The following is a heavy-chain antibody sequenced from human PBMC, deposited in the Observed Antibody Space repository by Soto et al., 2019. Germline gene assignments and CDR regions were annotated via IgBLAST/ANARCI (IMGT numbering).Heavy chain of an antibody. CDR1: SGSIRSGGYY. Sequence: SETLSLTCTVTSGSIRSGGYYWSWIRQHPGKGLEWIGYIYYSGSTYYNPSLKSRVTISVDTSKNQFSLKLSSVTAADTAVYYCARVLWFGELGDAFDIWGQGTMVT. D-gene: IGHD3-10*01. CDR3: ARVLWFGELGDAFDI. V-gene: IGHV4-31*03. CDR2: IYYSGST. J-gene: IGHJ3*02.